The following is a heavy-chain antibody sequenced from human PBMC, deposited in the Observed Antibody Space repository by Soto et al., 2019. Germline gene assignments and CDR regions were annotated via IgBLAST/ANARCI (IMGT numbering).Heavy chain of an antibody. CDR3: ARETYGSSGYYYYGRGV. CDR2: IIPIFGTA. CDR1: GVTFSSYA. Sequence: SVKFSCKSSGVTFSSYAISWVRQAPGQGLEWMGGIIPIFGTANYAQKFQGRVTITADESTSTAYMELSSLRSEDTAVYYCARETYGSSGYYYYGRGVCGHRTTGTV. D-gene: IGHD3-22*01. V-gene: IGHV1-69*13. J-gene: IGHJ6*02.